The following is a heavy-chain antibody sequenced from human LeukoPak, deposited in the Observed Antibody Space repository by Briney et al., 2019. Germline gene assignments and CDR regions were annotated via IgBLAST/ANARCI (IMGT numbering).Heavy chain of an antibody. CDR1: GYTFTSYD. Sequence: ASVKVSCKASGYTFTSYDINWVRQATGQGLEWMGWMNPNSGNTGYAQKFQGRVTITRNTSISTAYMELGSLRSEDTAVYYCARGLRQWLGIDYWGQGTLVTVSS. CDR3: ARGLRQWLGIDY. J-gene: IGHJ4*02. V-gene: IGHV1-8*03. D-gene: IGHD6-19*01. CDR2: MNPNSGNT.